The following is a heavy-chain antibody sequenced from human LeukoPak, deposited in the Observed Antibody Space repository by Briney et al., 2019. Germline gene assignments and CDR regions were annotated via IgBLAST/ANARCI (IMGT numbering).Heavy chain of an antibody. D-gene: IGHD3-10*01. Sequence: QAGGSLRLSCAGFGFTFSSYAMSWVRQAPGKGLEWVSSIGVSGVVTTNADSVKGRFTISRDNSKNTLYLQMNSLRAEDTAVYYCARAYYYPSGSYYLHFDYWGQGTLVTVSS. CDR2: IGVSGVVT. CDR3: ARAYYYPSGSYYLHFDY. CDR1: GFTFSSYA. V-gene: IGHV3-23*01. J-gene: IGHJ4*02.